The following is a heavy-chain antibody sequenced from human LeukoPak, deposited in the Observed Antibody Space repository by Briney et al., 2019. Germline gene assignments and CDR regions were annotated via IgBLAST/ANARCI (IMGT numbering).Heavy chain of an antibody. Sequence: GASVKVSCKASGYTFATYGISWLRQAPVQGLEWMGWISAYNGNTNHAQKFQGRVTMTTDTSTSTAYMELRSLRSDDTAVYYCARDTAPNDSSGYPDDYWGQGTLVTVSS. CDR1: GYTFATYG. D-gene: IGHD3-22*01. J-gene: IGHJ4*02. CDR2: ISAYNGNT. V-gene: IGHV1-18*01. CDR3: ARDTAPNDSSGYPDDY.